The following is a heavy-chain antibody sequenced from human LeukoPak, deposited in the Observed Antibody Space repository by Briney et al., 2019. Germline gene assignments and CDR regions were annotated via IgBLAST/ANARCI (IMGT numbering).Heavy chain of an antibody. D-gene: IGHD5-12*01. Sequence: GGSLRLSCAASGFTFTSYAMTWVRQAPGKGLEWVSAISGSGANTYYADSVKGRFTISRDNSRNTLYVQMNSLRAEDTAVYYCARVKVALDYWGQGTLVTVSS. CDR3: ARVKVALDY. J-gene: IGHJ4*02. CDR2: ISGSGANT. V-gene: IGHV3-23*01. CDR1: GFTFTSYA.